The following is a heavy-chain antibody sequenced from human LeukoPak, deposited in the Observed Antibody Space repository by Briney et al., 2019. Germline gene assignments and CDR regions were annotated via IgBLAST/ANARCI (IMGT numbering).Heavy chain of an antibody. CDR1: GYTFTSYD. J-gene: IGHJ5*02. CDR3: ARGITMVRGVRRYLFAP. V-gene: IGHV1-2*02. D-gene: IGHD3-10*01. Sequence: ASVKVSCKASGYTFTSYDMNWVRQAPGQGLEWMGWMNPNSGSTNYAQKFQGRVTMTRGTSISKAYMELSRLRSEDTAVYYCARGITMVRGVRRYLFAPWGQGTLVTVSS. CDR2: MNPNSGST.